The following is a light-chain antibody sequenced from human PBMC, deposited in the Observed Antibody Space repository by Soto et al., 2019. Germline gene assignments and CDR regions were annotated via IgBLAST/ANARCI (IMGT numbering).Light chain of an antibody. J-gene: IGKJ2*01. CDR1: QSVSSSY. Sequence: EIVLTQSPGTLSLSPGERATLSCRASQSVSSSYLAWYRQKPGQAPRLLIYGASSRATGIPDRFSGSGSGTDFTLSIIRLEPEDFEMYYCQQYGRSPYTFGQGTKLEIK. CDR3: QQYGRSPYT. CDR2: GAS. V-gene: IGKV3-20*01.